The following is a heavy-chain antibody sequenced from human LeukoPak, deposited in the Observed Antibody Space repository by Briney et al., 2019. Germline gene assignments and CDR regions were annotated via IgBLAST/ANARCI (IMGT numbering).Heavy chain of an antibody. CDR3: ARDGGVGMESGYYYAFDI. V-gene: IGHV3-21*01. D-gene: IGHD3-3*01. CDR2: ISSSSSYI. CDR1: GFTFSSYS. J-gene: IGHJ3*02. Sequence: PGGSLRLSCAASGFTFSSYSMNWVRQAPGKGLEWVSSISSSSSYIYYADSVKGRFTISRDNAKNTLYLQMNSLRAEDTAVYYCARDGGVGMESGYYYAFDIWGQGTMVTVSS.